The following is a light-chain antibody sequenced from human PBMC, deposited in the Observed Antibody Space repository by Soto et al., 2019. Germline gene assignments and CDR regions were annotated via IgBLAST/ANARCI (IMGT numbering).Light chain of an antibody. Sequence: DIQMTQSPSTLSASVGDRVTITCRASQYISSWLAWYQQKPGKAPKLLIYKASSLESGVPSRFSGSGSGTECTLTSSSLQPDDFETFYCQQYNSQRTFGQGTKVEIK. CDR3: QQYNSQRT. CDR1: QYISSW. V-gene: IGKV1-5*03. J-gene: IGKJ1*01. CDR2: KAS.